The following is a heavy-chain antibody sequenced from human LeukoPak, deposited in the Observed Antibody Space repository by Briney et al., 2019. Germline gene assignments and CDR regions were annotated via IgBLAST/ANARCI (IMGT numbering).Heavy chain of an antibody. J-gene: IGHJ4*02. V-gene: IGHV1-69*06. CDR3: ARDARPYYYDSSGPFRYFDY. CDR1: GYTFISHY. Sequence: EASVKVSCKASGYTFISHYMHWVRQAPGQGLEWMGGIIPIFGTANYAQKFQGRVTITADRSTSTAYMELSSLRSEDTAVYYCARDARPYYYDSSGPFRYFDYWGQGTLVTVSS. D-gene: IGHD3-22*01. CDR2: IIPIFGTA.